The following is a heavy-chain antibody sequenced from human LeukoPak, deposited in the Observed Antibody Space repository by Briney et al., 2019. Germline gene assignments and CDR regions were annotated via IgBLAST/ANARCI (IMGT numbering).Heavy chain of an antibody. J-gene: IGHJ5*02. CDR1: GYTFTSSD. CDR3: TRGWDL. V-gene: IGHV1-8*03. Sequence: GASVKVSCKASGYTFTSSDINGVRQATGQGLEWMGWMNPDSGDTGYAEKFQDRLTIAGDTSINTAYMELTNLKSEDTAVYYCTRGWDLWGQGTLVTVSS. CDR2: MNPDSGDT.